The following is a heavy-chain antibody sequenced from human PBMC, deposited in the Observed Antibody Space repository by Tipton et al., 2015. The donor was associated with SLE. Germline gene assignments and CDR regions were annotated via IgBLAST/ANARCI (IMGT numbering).Heavy chain of an antibody. D-gene: IGHD4-17*01. Sequence: SLRLSCAASGFTFSSYSMNWVRQAPGKGLEWVSYISSSSSTIYYADSVKGRFTISRDNSKNTLYLQMGSLRAEDMAVYYCASLDYGDYEYFDLWGRGTLVTVSS. J-gene: IGHJ2*01. CDR2: ISSSSSTI. CDR1: GFTFSSYS. V-gene: IGHV3-48*01. CDR3: ASLDYGDYEYFDL.